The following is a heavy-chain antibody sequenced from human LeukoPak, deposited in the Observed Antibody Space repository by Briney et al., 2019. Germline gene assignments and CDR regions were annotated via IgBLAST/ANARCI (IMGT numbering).Heavy chain of an antibody. CDR3: AKGYCSSTSCYGGNWFDP. J-gene: IGHJ5*02. D-gene: IGHD2-2*01. Sequence: GGSLRLSYAASGFTFDDYAMHWVRQAPGKGLEWVSGISWNSGSIGYADSVKGRFTISRDNAKNSLYLQMNSLRAEDTALYYCAKGYCSSTSCYGGNWFDPWGQGTLVTVSS. V-gene: IGHV3-9*01. CDR2: ISWNSGSI. CDR1: GFTFDDYA.